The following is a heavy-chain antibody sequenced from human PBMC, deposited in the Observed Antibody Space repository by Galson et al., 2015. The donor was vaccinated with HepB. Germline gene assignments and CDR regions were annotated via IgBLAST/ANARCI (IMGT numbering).Heavy chain of an antibody. V-gene: IGHV3-74*01. J-gene: IGHJ3*02. CDR2: INSDGSST. D-gene: IGHD3-22*01. CDR1: GFTFSSYW. CDR3: ARDRGVTMIVVVNDDAFDI. Sequence: SLRLSCAASGFTFSSYWMHWVRQAPGKGLVWVSRINSDGSSTSYADSVKGRFTISRDNAKNTLYLQMNSLRAEDTAVYYCARDRGVTMIVVVNDDAFDIWGQGTMVTVSS.